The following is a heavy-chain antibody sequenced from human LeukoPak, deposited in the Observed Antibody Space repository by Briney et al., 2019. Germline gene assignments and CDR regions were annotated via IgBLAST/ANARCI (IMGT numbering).Heavy chain of an antibody. Sequence: KTSETLSLTCTVSGGSISSYYWSWIRQPAGKGLEWIGRIYTSGSTNYNPSLKSRVTMSVDTSKNQFSLKLSSVTAADTAVYYCARESSGWFEDAFDIWGQGRMVTVSS. V-gene: IGHV4-4*07. CDR1: GGSISSYY. D-gene: IGHD6-19*01. CDR2: IYTSGST. J-gene: IGHJ3*02. CDR3: ARESSGWFEDAFDI.